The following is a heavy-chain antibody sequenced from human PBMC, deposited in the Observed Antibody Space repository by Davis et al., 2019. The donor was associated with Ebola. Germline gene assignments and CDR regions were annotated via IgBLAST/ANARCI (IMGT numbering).Heavy chain of an antibody. V-gene: IGHV3-30*04. CDR2: ISYDGSNK. J-gene: IGHJ4*02. D-gene: IGHD1-14*01. Sequence: GESLKISCAASGFTFSSYAMHWVRQAPGKRLEWVAVISYDGSNKYYADSVKGRFTISRDNSKNTLYLQMNSLRAEDTAVYYCARRTHLDYWGQGTLVTVSS. CDR3: ARRTHLDY. CDR1: GFTFSSYA.